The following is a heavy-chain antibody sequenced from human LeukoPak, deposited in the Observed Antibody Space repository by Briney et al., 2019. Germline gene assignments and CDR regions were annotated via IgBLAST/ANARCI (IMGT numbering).Heavy chain of an antibody. V-gene: IGHV3-21*01. D-gene: IGHD6-19*01. CDR1: GFTFSSYS. J-gene: IGHJ4*02. CDR2: ISSSSSYI. Sequence: GGSLRLSCAASGFTFSSYSMNWVRQAPGKGLEWVSSISSSSSYIYYADSVKGRFTISRDNAKNSLYLQMNSLRAEDTAVYYCTRGAGTGWRFDSWGQGTLLTVSS. CDR3: TRGAGTGWRFDS.